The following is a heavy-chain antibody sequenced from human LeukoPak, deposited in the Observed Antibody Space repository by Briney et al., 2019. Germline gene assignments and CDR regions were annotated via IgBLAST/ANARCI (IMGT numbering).Heavy chain of an antibody. Sequence: ASVKVSCKVSGYTLTELSMHWVRQAPGKGLEWMGGFDPEVGETIYAQKFQGRVTMTEDTSTDTAYMELSSLRSEDTAVYYCATARVTRNYYYYGMDVWGQGTTVTVSS. CDR1: GYTLTELS. CDR2: FDPEVGET. CDR3: ATARVTRNYYYYGMDV. J-gene: IGHJ6*02. D-gene: IGHD4-23*01. V-gene: IGHV1-24*01.